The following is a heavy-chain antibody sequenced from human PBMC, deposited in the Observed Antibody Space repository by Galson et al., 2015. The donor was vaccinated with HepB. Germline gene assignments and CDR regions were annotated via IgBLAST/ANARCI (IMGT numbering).Heavy chain of an antibody. V-gene: IGHV1-18*01. CDR3: ARGGDKSYYYYYMDV. J-gene: IGHJ6*03. D-gene: IGHD3-10*01. CDR2: ISVYNGNT. Sequence: GDIFTSYGISWVRQAPGQGLEWMGWISVYNGNTNYAQKIQDRVTMTTDTSTSTAYMELRSLRSDDTAVYYCARGGDKSYYYYYMDVWGKGTTVTVSS. CDR1: GDIFTSYG.